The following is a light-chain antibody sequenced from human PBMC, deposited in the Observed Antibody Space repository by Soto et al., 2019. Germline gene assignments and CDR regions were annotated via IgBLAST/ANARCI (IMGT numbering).Light chain of an antibody. CDR1: QGISSY. V-gene: IGKV1-39*01. CDR3: QQSYDSPVT. CDR2: DAS. Sequence: IQFTQSPSSLSASVGDRVTITCRASQGISSYLAWYQQKPGKAPKLLIYDASSLQSGVPSRFSGSGSGTDFTLTISSLQPEDFAAYYCQQSYDSPVTFGQGTRLEIK. J-gene: IGKJ5*01.